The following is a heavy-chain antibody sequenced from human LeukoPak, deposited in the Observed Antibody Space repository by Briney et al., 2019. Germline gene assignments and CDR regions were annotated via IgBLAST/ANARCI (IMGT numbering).Heavy chain of an antibody. J-gene: IGHJ3*02. D-gene: IGHD2-21*02. CDR2: ISAYNGNT. CDR3: ARDSPAAEVVTTKAFDI. V-gene: IGHV1-18*01. Sequence: ASVKVSCKASGYTFTSYGISWVRQAPGQGLEWMGWISAYNGNTNYAQKLQGRVTMTTDTSTSTAYMELRSLRPDDTAVYYCARDSPAAEVVTTKAFDIWGQGTMVTVSS. CDR1: GYTFTSYG.